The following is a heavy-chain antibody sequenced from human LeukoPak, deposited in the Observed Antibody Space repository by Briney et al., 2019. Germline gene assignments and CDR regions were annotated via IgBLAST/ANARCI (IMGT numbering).Heavy chain of an antibody. V-gene: IGHV3-9*01. CDR1: GFTFDDYA. CDR3: AKDIYDISDAFDI. J-gene: IGHJ3*02. CDR2: ISWNSGSI. D-gene: IGHD3-9*01. Sequence: GGSLRLSCAASGFTFDDYAMHWVRQAPGKGLEWVSGISWNSGSIGYADSVKGRFTISRDNAKNSLYLQMNSLRAEDTALYYCAKDIYDISDAFDIWGQGTMVTVSS.